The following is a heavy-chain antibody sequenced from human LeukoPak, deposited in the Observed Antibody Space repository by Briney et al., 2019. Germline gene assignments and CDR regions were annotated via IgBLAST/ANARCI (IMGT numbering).Heavy chain of an antibody. V-gene: IGHV4-39*01. Sequence: PSETLSLTCTVSGGSISSRSYYWGWIRQPPGKGLDWIGSISYSGSTYYNPSLKSRVTISVDTSKNQFSLKLSSVTAADTAVYYCATHSGSSWYWFDPWGQGTLVTVSS. CDR3: ATHSGSSWYWFDP. CDR1: GGSISSRSYY. J-gene: IGHJ5*02. CDR2: ISYSGST. D-gene: IGHD6-13*01.